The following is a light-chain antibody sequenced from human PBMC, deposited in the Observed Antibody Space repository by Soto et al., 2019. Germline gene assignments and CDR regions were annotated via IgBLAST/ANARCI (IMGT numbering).Light chain of an antibody. CDR2: GAS. V-gene: IGKV3-20*01. J-gene: IGKJ2*02. CDR1: QSVSSSY. CDR3: QQYGSSPGYRCT. Sequence: EIVLTQSPGTLSLSPGERATLSCRASQSVSSSYLAWYQQKPGQAPRLLIYGASSRATGIPDRFSGSGSGTDFTLTIRRLEPEDFAVYSCQQYGSSPGYRCTFGQGTKLEIK.